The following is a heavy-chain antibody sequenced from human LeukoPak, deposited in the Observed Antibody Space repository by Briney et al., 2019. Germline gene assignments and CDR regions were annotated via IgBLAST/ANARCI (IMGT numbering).Heavy chain of an antibody. V-gene: IGHV4-34*01. D-gene: IGHD2-15*01. CDR3: ARWRSCSGGSCSKPYYYYYMDV. Sequence: SETLSLTCAVYGGSFSGYYWSWIRQPPGKGLEWIGEINQSGSTNYNPSLKSRVTISVDTSKNQFSLKLSSVTAADTAVYYCARWRSCSGGSCSKPYYYYYMDVWGKGTTVTVSS. CDR1: GGSFSGYY. J-gene: IGHJ6*03. CDR2: INQSGST.